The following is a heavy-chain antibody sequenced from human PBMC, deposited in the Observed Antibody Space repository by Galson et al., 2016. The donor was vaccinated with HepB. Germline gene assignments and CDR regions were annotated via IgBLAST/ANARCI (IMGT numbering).Heavy chain of an antibody. CDR2: IYWDDDT. J-gene: IGHJ6*02. Sequence: PALVKPTQTLTLTCNFSGFSLSTSGVGVAWIRQPPAKTLEWLGIIYWDDDTYYRPSLESRVTITKDTSKNQVVLILTNIDPVDTATYYCAHSLPVLRRGVDYYYGLDVWGQGTTVTVSS. D-gene: IGHD3-10*01. CDR1: GFSLSTSGVG. V-gene: IGHV2-5*02. CDR3: AHSLPVLRRGVDYYYGLDV.